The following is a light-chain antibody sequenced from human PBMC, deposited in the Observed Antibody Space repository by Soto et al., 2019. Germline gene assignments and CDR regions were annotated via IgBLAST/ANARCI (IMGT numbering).Light chain of an antibody. Sequence: EIVLTQSPATLSLSPGERATLSCRASQSVGSHLAWYQQKPGQPPRLLIYDASNRATGIPARFSDSGSGTDFTLTISSLEPEDFAVYYCQQRSNWPPITFGQGTRLEIK. CDR2: DAS. V-gene: IGKV3-11*01. J-gene: IGKJ5*01. CDR1: QSVGSH. CDR3: QQRSNWPPIT.